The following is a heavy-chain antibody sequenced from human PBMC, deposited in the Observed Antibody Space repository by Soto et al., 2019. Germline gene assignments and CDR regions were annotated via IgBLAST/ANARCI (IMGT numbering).Heavy chain of an antibody. V-gene: IGHV3-9*01. Sequence: EVQLVESGGGLVQPGRSLRLSCAASGFTFDDYAMHWVRQAPGKGLEWVSGISWHSGSIGYADSVKGRFTISRDNAKNALYLQMNSLRAEDTALYYCAKDIYGDGRKGWFDPWGQGTLVTVSS. D-gene: IGHD4-17*01. J-gene: IGHJ5*02. CDR1: GFTFDDYA. CDR2: ISWHSGSI. CDR3: AKDIYGDGRKGWFDP.